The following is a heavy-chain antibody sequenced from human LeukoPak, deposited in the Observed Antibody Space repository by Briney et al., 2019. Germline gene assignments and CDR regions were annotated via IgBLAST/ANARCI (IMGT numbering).Heavy chain of an antibody. V-gene: IGHV4-34*01. D-gene: IGHD3-22*01. J-gene: IGHJ4*02. CDR1: GGSFSGYY. CDR3: ARHRTYYYDSSEDYFDY. Sequence: SETLSLTCAVYGGSFSGYYWSWIRQPPGKGLEWIGEINHSGSTNYNPSLKSRVTISVDTSKNQFSLKLSSVTAADTAVYYCARHRTYYYDSSEDYFDYWGQGTLVTVSS. CDR2: INHSGST.